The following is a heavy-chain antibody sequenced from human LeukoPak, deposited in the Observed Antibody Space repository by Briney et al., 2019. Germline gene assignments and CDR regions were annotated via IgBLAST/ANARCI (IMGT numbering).Heavy chain of an antibody. J-gene: IGHJ4*02. CDR2: ISYDGSNK. Sequence: PGGSLRLSCAASGFTFSSYAMHWVRQAPGKGLEGVAVISYDGSNKYYADSVKGRFTISRDNSKNTLYLQMNSLRAEDTAVYYCARDVSFAGDSYFDYWGQGTLVTVSS. CDR3: ARDVSFAGDSYFDY. D-gene: IGHD3-16*01. V-gene: IGHV3-30-3*01. CDR1: GFTFSSYA.